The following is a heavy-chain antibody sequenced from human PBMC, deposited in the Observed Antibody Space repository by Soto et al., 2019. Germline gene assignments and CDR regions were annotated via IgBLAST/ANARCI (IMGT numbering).Heavy chain of an antibody. CDR1: GGSVSSNSAS. V-gene: IGHV6-1*01. J-gene: IGHJ6*02. Sequence: SQTLSLTCAISGGSVSSNSASWNWIRQSPSRGLEWLGRTYYRSKWYNDYAVSVKSRITINPDTSKNQFSLQLNSVTPEDTAVYYCPWDTSTRPDSSSGDYYCGMDVWCQGTTVTVSS. D-gene: IGHD6-6*01. CDR3: PWDTSTRPDSSSGDYYCGMDV. CDR2: TYYRSKWYN.